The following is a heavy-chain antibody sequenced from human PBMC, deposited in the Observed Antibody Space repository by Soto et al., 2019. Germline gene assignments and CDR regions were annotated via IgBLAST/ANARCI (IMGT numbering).Heavy chain of an antibody. CDR2: ITGSGETT. CDR1: GFTFNNFA. D-gene: IGHD7-27*01. J-gene: IGHJ4*02. V-gene: IGHV3-23*01. CDR3: ARDRSLGIYHAY. Sequence: GGSLRLSCAASGFTFNNFAMSWVRQTPGRGLELVSGITGSGETTYYADSVKGRFIISRDNAKNTVFLQMDSLRAEDTAVYYCARDRSLGIYHAYWGRGTMVTVSS.